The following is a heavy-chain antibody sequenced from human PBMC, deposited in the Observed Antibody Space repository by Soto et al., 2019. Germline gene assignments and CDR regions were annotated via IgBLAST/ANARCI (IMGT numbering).Heavy chain of an antibody. J-gene: IGHJ4*02. CDR3: ARIPYDNSGTIFDY. V-gene: IGHV3-53*01. Sequence: GGSLRLSCAVSGITVSSYYMSWVRQAAGKGLEWVSVIYAGTITYYADSVKGRFTIYRDNSKNTLNLEMNSLRVEDTAVYYRARIPYDNSGTIFDYWGQGTLVTVSS. CDR2: IYAGTIT. D-gene: IGHD3-22*01. CDR1: GITVSSYY.